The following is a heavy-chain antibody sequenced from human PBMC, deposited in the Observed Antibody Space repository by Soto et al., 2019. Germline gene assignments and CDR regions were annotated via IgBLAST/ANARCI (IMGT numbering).Heavy chain of an antibody. J-gene: IGHJ3*02. CDR3: ARDLSREAFDI. CDR1: GFTFSSYE. D-gene: IGHD1-26*01. V-gene: IGHV3-48*03. Sequence: PGGSLRLSCAASGFTFSSYEMNWFRQAPGKGLEWVSYISSSGSTIYYADSVRGRFTISRDNAKNSLYLQMNSLRAEDTAVYYCARDLSREAFDIWGQGTMVTVSS. CDR2: ISSSGSTI.